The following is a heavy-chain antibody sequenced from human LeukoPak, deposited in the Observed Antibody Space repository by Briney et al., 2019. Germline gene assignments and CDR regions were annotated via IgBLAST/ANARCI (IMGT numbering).Heavy chain of an antibody. CDR1: GYTLTELS. CDR2: FDPEDGET. Sequence: GASVKVSCKVSGYTLTELSMHWVRQAPGKGLEWMGGFDPEDGETIYAQKFQGRVTMTEDTSTDTAYMELSSLRSEDTAVYYCATGPLKYSSSWYTPSDYWGQGTLVTVS. J-gene: IGHJ4*02. D-gene: IGHD6-13*01. CDR3: ATGPLKYSSSWYTPSDY. V-gene: IGHV1-24*01.